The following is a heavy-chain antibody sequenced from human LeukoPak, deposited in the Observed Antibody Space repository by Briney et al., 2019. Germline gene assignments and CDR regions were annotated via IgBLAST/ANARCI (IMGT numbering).Heavy chain of an antibody. D-gene: IGHD2/OR15-2a*01. CDR1: GFTFSSYA. CDR3: ARDWDSTLDY. V-gene: IGHV3-30*01. CDR2: ISYDGSNK. Sequence: PGGSLRLSCAASGFTFSSYAMHWVRQAPGKGLEWVVVISYDGSNKYYADSVKGRFTISRDNSKNTLYLQMNSLRAEDTAVYYCARDWDSTLDYWGQGTLVTVSS. J-gene: IGHJ4*02.